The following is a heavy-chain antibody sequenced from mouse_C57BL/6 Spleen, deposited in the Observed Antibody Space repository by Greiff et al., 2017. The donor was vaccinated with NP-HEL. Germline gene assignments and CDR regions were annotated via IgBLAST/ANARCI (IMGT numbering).Heavy chain of an antibody. Sequence: VQLQQPGAELVRPGTSVKLSCKASGYTFTSYWMHWVKQRPGQGLEWIGVIDPSDSYTNYNQKFKGKATLTVDTSSSTAYMQLSSLTSEDSAVYYCAREGDYYAMDYRGQGTSVTVSS. J-gene: IGHJ4*01. V-gene: IGHV1-59*01. CDR2: IDPSDSYT. CDR3: AREGDYYAMDY. CDR1: GYTFTSYW. D-gene: IGHD3-3*01.